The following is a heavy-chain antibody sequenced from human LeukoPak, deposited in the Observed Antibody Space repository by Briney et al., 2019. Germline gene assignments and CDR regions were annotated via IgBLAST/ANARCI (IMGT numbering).Heavy chain of an antibody. J-gene: IGHJ4*02. CDR3: ARAREYSGSYYLGY. D-gene: IGHD1-26*01. CDR2: INPNSGGT. Sequence: ASVKVSCKASGYTFTGYYMHWVRQAPGQGLEWMGWINPNSGGTNYAQKFQGRVTMTRDTSISTAHMELSRLRSDDTAVYYCARAREYSGSYYLGYWGQGTLVTVSS. CDR1: GYTFTGYY. V-gene: IGHV1-2*02.